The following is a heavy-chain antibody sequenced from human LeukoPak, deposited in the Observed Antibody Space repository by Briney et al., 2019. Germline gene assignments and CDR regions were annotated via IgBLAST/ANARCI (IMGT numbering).Heavy chain of an antibody. J-gene: IGHJ3*02. Sequence: GRSLRLSCAASGFTFSSYGMHWVRQAPGKGLEWVAVISYDGSNKYYADSVKGRFTISRDNSKNTLYLQMNSLRAEDTAVYYCATDWTGVPAAIAVEAFDIWGQGTIVTVSS. D-gene: IGHD2-2*02. V-gene: IGHV3-30*03. CDR2: ISYDGSNK. CDR3: ATDWTGVPAAIAVEAFDI. CDR1: GFTFSSYG.